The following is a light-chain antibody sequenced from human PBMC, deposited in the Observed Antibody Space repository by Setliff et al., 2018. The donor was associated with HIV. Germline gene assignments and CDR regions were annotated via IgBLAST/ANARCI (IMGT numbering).Light chain of an antibody. Sequence: QSALTQPASVSGSPGQAITISCTGTSDDIGRYYYVSWYQQLPGKAPKLIMYDVSHRPSGVSTRFSGSKSGNTASLTISGLQAEDEADYYCSSYTSSSTVVFGGGTKVTVL. CDR2: DVS. J-gene: IGLJ2*01. V-gene: IGLV2-14*03. CDR1: SDDIGRYYY. CDR3: SSYTSSSTVV.